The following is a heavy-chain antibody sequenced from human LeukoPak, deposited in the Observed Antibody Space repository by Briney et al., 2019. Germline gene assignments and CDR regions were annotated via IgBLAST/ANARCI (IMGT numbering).Heavy chain of an antibody. CDR3: AKDFRIGYSAHFDY. Sequence: GGSLRLSCVGSGFTFRSHTMSWVRQAPEKGLEFVSGIYENGGTTYYADSVKGRFSISRDNSKNTLYLQMDSLRGEDTAVYYCAKDFRIGYSAHFDYWGQGALVTVSS. V-gene: IGHV3-23*01. CDR1: GFTFRSHT. CDR2: IYENGGTT. J-gene: IGHJ4*02. D-gene: IGHD2-21*01.